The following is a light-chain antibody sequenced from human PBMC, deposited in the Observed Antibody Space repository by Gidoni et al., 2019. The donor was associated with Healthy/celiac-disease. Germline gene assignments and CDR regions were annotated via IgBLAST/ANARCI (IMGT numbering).Light chain of an antibody. J-gene: IGKJ2*01. CDR3: QQRSNWVYT. CDR2: DAS. Sequence: IVLTQSPATLSLSPGERATLSCRASQSVTSYLAWYQQQPGQAPRLLIYDASNRATGIPARFSGSGSGTDFTLTINILEPEDFAVYYCQQRSNWVYTFGQGTKLEIK. V-gene: IGKV3-11*01. CDR1: QSVTSY.